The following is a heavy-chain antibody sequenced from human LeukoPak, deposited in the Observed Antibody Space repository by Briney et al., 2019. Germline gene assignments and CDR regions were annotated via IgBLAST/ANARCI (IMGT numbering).Heavy chain of an antibody. J-gene: IGHJ4*02. CDR1: GFTFSSYS. CDR3: AKDIYFRYDRSDRGFDY. CDR2: ISSSSSYI. D-gene: IGHD3-22*01. V-gene: IGHV3-21*04. Sequence: PGGSLRLSCAASGFTFSSYSMNWVRQAPGKGLEWVSSISSSSSYIYYADSVKGRFTISRDNAKNSLYLQMNSLRAEDTALYYCAKDIYFRYDRSDRGFDYWGQGTLVTVSS.